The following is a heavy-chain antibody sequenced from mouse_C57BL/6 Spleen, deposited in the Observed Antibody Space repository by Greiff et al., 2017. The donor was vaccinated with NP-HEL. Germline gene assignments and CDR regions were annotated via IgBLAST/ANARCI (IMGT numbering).Heavy chain of an antibody. CDR2: IDPSDSYT. Sequence: QVQLQQPGAELVMPGASVKLSCKASGYTFTSYWMHWVKQRPGQGLEWIGEIDPSDSYTNYNQKFKGKSTLTVDKSSSTAYMQLSGLSSEDSAVYYCAHTTVEGYFDVWGTGTTVTVSS. CDR1: GYTFTSYW. J-gene: IGHJ1*03. CDR3: AHTTVEGYFDV. D-gene: IGHD1-1*01. V-gene: IGHV1-69*01.